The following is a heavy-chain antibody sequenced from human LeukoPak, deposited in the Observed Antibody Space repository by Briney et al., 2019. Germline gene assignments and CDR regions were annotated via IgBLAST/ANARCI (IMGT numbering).Heavy chain of an antibody. CDR3: ARGGYYASGRAFDI. CDR1: GFTFSSYE. Sequence: GGSLRLSCAASGFTFSSYEMNWVRQAPGKGLEWISYISSSGSTIYYADSVKGRFTISRDNAKNSLYLQMYSLRAEDTAVYYCARGGYYASGRAFDIWGQGTMVTVSS. V-gene: IGHV3-48*03. J-gene: IGHJ3*02. CDR2: ISSSGSTI. D-gene: IGHD3-10*01.